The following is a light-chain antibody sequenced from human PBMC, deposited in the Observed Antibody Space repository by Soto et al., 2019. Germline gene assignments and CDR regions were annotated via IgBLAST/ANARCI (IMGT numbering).Light chain of an antibody. CDR3: QQYGTSTWT. V-gene: IGKV3-20*01. Sequence: EIVLTQSPGTLSLSPGERATLSCRASQSVSSSYLAWYQHKAGQAPRLLIYGVSSRATGTPDRFSGSGSGTDFTLTISRLEPEDFAVYYCQQYGTSTWTFGQGTKVDIK. CDR2: GVS. J-gene: IGKJ1*01. CDR1: QSVSSSY.